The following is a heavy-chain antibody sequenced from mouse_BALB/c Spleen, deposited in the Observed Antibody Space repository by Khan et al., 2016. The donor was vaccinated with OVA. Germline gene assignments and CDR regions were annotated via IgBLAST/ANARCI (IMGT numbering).Heavy chain of an antibody. CDR1: GYTFTSYT. CDR2: INPSNGYT. CDR3: VRDGGYHRIDGWFAY. V-gene: IGHV1-4*01. Sequence: QIQLVQSGAELARPGASVKMSCKASGYTFTSYTIHWIKKRPGQGLEWIGYINPSNGYTNYTQKFKDKATLTTDKSSTTAYLQLSSLTSDDSAVYDCVRDGGYHRIDGWFAYWGQGTLVTVSA. D-gene: IGHD2-14*01. J-gene: IGHJ3*01.